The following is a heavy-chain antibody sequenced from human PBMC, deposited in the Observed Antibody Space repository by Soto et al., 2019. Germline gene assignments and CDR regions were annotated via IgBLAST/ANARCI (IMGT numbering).Heavy chain of an antibody. V-gene: IGHV3-20*04. Sequence: CAASGFTFSSYSMNWVRQAPGKGLEWVSGINWNGGSTGYADSVKGRFTISRDNAKNSLYLQMNSLRAEDTALYYCAREGRDIVESMDVWGQGTTVTVSS. CDR2: INWNGGST. CDR3: AREGRDIVESMDV. D-gene: IGHD2-15*01. CDR1: GFTFSSYS. J-gene: IGHJ6*02.